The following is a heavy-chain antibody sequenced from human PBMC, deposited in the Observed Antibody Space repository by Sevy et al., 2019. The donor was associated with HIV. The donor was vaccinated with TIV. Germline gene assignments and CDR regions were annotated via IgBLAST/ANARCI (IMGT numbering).Heavy chain of an antibody. V-gene: IGHV1-8*01. CDR2: MNPNSGNT. Sequence: ASVKVSCKASGYTFTSYDINWVRQATGQGLEWMGWMNPNSGNTGYAQKFQGRVTMTRNTSISTAYMELSSLRSEDTAVYYWARFGDFWGAYYGMDVWGQGTTVTVSS. J-gene: IGHJ6*02. CDR1: GYTFTSYD. D-gene: IGHD3-3*01. CDR3: ARFGDFWGAYYGMDV.